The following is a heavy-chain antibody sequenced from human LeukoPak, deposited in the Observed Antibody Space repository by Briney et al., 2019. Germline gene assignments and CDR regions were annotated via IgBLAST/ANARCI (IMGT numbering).Heavy chain of an antibody. J-gene: IGHJ4*02. CDR2: ISSRSTYT. Sequence: GGSLRLSCAACGFTFDDYGMSWVRQAPGKGLEWVSCISSRSTYTYYADSVKGRFTSSRDNAKNSLYLQMNSLRAEDTAVYYCAKGYHDSGGSWTPSDYWGQGTLVTVSS. D-gene: IGHD3-22*01. CDR3: AKGYHDSGGSWTPSDY. V-gene: IGHV3-21*01. CDR1: GFTFDDYG.